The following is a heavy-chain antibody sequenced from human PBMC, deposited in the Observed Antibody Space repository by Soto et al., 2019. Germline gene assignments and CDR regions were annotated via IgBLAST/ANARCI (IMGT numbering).Heavy chain of an antibody. D-gene: IGHD2-15*01. J-gene: IGHJ4*02. CDR1: GGSMRSYY. V-gene: IGHV4-59*01. CDR2: ISYSGST. Sequence: PSETLSLTYTVSGGSMRSYYWTWLRQSPGRGLEWIGYISYSGSTYYNPSLKSRVTISAYTSKNQFSLRMNSMIAADTAVYYSARADPDASVGYWGQGTLVTVS. CDR3: ARADPDASVGY.